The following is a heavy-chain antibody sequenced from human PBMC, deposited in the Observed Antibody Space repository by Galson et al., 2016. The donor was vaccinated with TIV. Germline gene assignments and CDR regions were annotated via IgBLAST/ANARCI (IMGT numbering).Heavy chain of an antibody. CDR3: AKSQEKYFSNLYYGMAV. CDR2: ISYSGGNK. J-gene: IGHJ6*02. CDR1: GFIFRNYN. V-gene: IGHV3-30*18. D-gene: IGHD4-11*01. Sequence: SLRLSCAASGFIFRNYNIHWVRQAPGKGPEWVAFISYSGGNKYYGDSVKGRFTISRDNSKDTVCLEMNSLRTEDTAMYYCAKSQEKYFSNLYYGMAVWGQGTMVTVSS.